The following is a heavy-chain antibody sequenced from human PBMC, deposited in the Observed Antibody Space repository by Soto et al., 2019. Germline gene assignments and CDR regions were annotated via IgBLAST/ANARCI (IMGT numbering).Heavy chain of an antibody. J-gene: IGHJ4*02. CDR1: GFTVSSNY. D-gene: IGHD6-19*01. CDR3: ASIEAG. Sequence: EVQLVESGGGLVQPGGSLRLSCAASGFTVSSNYMSWVRQAPGKGMEWVSVIDSGGSTYYEDSVKGIFTISRDKSKNMMNLQMNSIIDEDTAMYNCASIEAGWGQRTQVTVSS. CDR2: IDSGGST. V-gene: IGHV3-66*01.